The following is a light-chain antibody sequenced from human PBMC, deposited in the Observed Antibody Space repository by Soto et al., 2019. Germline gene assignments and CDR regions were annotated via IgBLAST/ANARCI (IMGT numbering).Light chain of an antibody. J-gene: IGLJ2*01. CDR2: EGS. CDR3: CSYAGFSTSAI. V-gene: IGLV2-23*01. Sequence: QSALTQPASVSGSPGQSITISCTGTSSDVGKYNLVSWYQHHPGKAPKVIIYEGSKRPSGVSSRFSGSKSGNTAYLTISGLQAEDGAEYHCCSYAGFSTSAIFGGGTKLTVL. CDR1: SSDVGKYNL.